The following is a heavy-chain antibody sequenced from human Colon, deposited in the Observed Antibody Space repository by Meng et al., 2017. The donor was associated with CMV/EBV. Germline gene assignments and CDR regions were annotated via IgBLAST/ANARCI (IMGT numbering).Heavy chain of an antibody. CDR2: IYSGGST. D-gene: IGHD1-26*01. CDR3: ARGYSGTSS. V-gene: IGHV3-66*01. Sequence: EVQLVESGGGLVQPGGSLRLSCAASGFTFSSYWMHWVRQAPGKGLVWVSVIYSGGSTFYADSVKGRFTISRDNSKNTLYLQMNSLSAEDTAVYYCARGYSGTSSWGQGTLVTVSS. CDR1: GFTFSSYW. J-gene: IGHJ4*02.